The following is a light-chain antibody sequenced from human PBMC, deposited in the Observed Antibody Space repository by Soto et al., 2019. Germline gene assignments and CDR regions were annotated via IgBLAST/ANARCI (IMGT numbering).Light chain of an antibody. CDR3: QKYNSAPWT. Sequence: DIQMTQSPSSLSASVGDRVTITCRASQGISNYLAWYQQKPGKVPKLLIYAASTLQSGVPSRFSGSGSGTDFTRTISSLQPEDVATYYCQKYNSAPWTFGRGTKVEI. CDR1: QGISNY. J-gene: IGKJ1*01. CDR2: AAS. V-gene: IGKV1-27*01.